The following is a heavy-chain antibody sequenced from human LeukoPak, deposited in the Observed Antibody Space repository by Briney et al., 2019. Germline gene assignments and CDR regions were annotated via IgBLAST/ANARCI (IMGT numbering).Heavy chain of an antibody. Sequence: SETLSLTCIVSGGSISSDSYYWNWIRQPAGKGLEWIGRVYTSGSTNYNPSLKSRVSISVDTSKNQFSLRLTSVTAADTAVYYCARDRLLWGPFDIWGQGTMLTVSS. D-gene: IGHD7-27*01. CDR1: GGSISSDSYY. V-gene: IGHV4-61*02. CDR2: VYTSGST. J-gene: IGHJ3*02. CDR3: ARDRLLWGPFDI.